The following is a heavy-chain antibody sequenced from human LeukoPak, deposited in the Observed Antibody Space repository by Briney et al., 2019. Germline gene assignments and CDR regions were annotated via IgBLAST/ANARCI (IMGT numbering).Heavy chain of an antibody. CDR3: AKEMATIVNQFDY. Sequence: ASVKVSCKASGYTFTSYGISWVRQAPGQGLEWMGWISPYNGNTNYAQKLQGRVTMTTDTSTTTAYMELRSLRSDDTSVYYCAKEMATIVNQFDYWGQGTLVTVSS. CDR2: ISPYNGNT. D-gene: IGHD5-24*01. J-gene: IGHJ4*02. V-gene: IGHV1-18*01. CDR1: GYTFTSYG.